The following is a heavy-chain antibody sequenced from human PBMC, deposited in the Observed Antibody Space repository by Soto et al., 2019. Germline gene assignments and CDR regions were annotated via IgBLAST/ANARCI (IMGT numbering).Heavy chain of an antibody. D-gene: IGHD6-13*01. J-gene: IGHJ4*02. V-gene: IGHV1-2*04. CDR3: ARNRIPGIAAANFDY. CDR1: GYTFTGYY. CDR2: INPNSGGT. Sequence: ASVKVSCKASGYTFTGYYMHWVRQAPGQGLEWMGWINPNSGGTNYAQKFQGWVTMTRDTSISTAYMELSRLRSDDTAVYYCARNRIPGIAAANFDYWGQGTLVTVSS.